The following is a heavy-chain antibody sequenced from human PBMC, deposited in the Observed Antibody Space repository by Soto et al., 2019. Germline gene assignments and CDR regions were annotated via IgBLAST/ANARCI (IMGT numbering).Heavy chain of an antibody. J-gene: IGHJ5*02. D-gene: IGHD5-12*01. CDR3: ARQTYIDHNWFGP. Sequence: SETLSLTCTVSGGSISSSSYYWGWIRQPPGKGLEWIGSIYYSGSTYYNPSLKSRVTISVDTSKNQFSLKLSSVTAADTAVYYCARQTYIDHNWFGPWGQGTLVTVSS. CDR1: GGSISSSSYY. CDR2: IYYSGST. V-gene: IGHV4-39*01.